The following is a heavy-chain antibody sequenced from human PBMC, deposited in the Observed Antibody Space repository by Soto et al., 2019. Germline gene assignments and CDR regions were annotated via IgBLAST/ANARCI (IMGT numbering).Heavy chain of an antibody. V-gene: IGHV3-21*01. Sequence: EVQMVESGGGLVKPGGSLRLSCAASGFTFSSYSMNWVRQAPGKGLEWVSSISSSGSSKYYADSVKGRFTISRDNAKNSRYLQMNSLRAEDTAVYYCARDRTSCYGACVFYYNGRDVWGQGTTVTVSS. D-gene: IGHD2-2*01. CDR1: GFTFSSYS. J-gene: IGHJ6*02. CDR2: ISSSGSSK. CDR3: ARDRTSCYGACVFYYNGRDV.